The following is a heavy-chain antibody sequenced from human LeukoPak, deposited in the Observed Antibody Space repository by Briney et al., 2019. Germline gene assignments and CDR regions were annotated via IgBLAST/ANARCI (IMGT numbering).Heavy chain of an antibody. J-gene: IGHJ4*02. V-gene: IGHV4-34*01. CDR3: ARGSGSYYGIDY. Sequence: SETLSLTCAVYGGSFSSYYWSWIRQPPGKGLEWIGEINHSGSTNYNPSLKSRVTISVDTSKNQFSLKLSSVTAADTAVYYCARGSGSYYGIDYWGQGTLVTVSS. D-gene: IGHD1-26*01. CDR2: INHSGST. CDR1: GGSFSSYY.